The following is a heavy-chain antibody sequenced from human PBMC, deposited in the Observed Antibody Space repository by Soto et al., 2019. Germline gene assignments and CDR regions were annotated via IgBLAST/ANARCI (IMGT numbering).Heavy chain of an antibody. V-gene: IGHV3-53*02. CDR1: GFTVDDTY. Sequence: EVQLVETGGGLIQPGGSLTLSCAVSGFTVDDTYMSWVRQAPGKGLEWVSIVYPGYRTFYADSVKGRFTISRDNSKNTVYLQMNSLRAEDTAVYYCARAGTSLSWNYFNYWGQGTLVTVSS. CDR2: VYPGYRT. J-gene: IGHJ4*02. D-gene: IGHD6-13*01. CDR3: ARAGTSLSWNYFNY.